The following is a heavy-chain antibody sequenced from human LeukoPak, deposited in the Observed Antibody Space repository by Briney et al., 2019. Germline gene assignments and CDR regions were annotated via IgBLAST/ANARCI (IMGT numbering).Heavy chain of an antibody. Sequence: GGSLRLSCAASGFTFSSYAMSWVRQAPGKGLEWVSTISGSAGGTYYADSVKGRFTISRDNSKNTLYLQMNSLRAEDTAVYYCAKGQLELRPFDYWGQGTLVTVSS. CDR3: AKGQLELRPFDY. CDR1: GFTFSSYA. CDR2: ISGSAGGT. V-gene: IGHV3-23*01. D-gene: IGHD1-7*01. J-gene: IGHJ4*02.